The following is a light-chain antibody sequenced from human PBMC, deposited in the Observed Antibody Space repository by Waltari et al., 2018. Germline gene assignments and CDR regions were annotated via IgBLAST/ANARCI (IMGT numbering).Light chain of an antibody. CDR2: EDN. V-gene: IGLV3-1*01. Sequence: SFDLTQPPSVSVSPGQTASITCSGDKLGDKYVSWYQQKPGLSPVLVIYEDNKRPSGIPERFSGSNSGNSATLTISGTQSMDEADYYCLALDTSTFFVFGTGTRVTVL. CDR3: LALDTSTFFV. J-gene: IGLJ1*01. CDR1: KLGDKY.